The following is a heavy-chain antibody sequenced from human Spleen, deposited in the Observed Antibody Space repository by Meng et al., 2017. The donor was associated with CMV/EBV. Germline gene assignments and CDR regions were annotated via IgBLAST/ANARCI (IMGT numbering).Heavy chain of an antibody. CDR2: IWYDGSNK. CDR3: ARVGYSYGHYAFDI. V-gene: IGHV3-33*01. J-gene: IGHJ3*02. D-gene: IGHD5-18*01. Sequence: GESLKISCAASGFSFSSYGMHWVRQAPGTGLEWVSVIWYDGSNKYYAESVKGRFTISRDNSKNTLYLQMHSLRAEDTAVYYCARVGYSYGHYAFDIWGQGTMVTVSS. CDR1: GFSFSSYG.